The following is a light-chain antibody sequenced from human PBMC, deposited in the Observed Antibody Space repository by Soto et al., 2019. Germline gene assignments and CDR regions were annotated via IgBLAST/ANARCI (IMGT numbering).Light chain of an antibody. CDR2: YAS. CDR3: QQYNDWPPIT. V-gene: IGKV3-15*01. J-gene: IGKJ5*01. CDR1: QSVSNN. Sequence: EIIMTQSPATLSVSPGERATLSCRASQSVSNNLAWYQQKPGQAPRLLIYYASTRATGIPARFSGSGSGTDFPLTLSSLQSEDFALYDSQQYNDWPPITFGQGTRLEVK.